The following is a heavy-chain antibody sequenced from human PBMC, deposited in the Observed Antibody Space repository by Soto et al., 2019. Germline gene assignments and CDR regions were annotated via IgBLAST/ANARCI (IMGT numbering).Heavy chain of an antibody. CDR3: ARGPDSGRSYGMDV. J-gene: IGHJ6*01. CDR2: INGGNGNT. CDR1: AYTFTSYA. V-gene: IGHV1-3*01. D-gene: IGHD2-15*01. Sequence: QVQLVQSGAEVKKPGASVKVSCKASAYTFTSYALHWVRQAPGQRLEWMGWINGGNGNTKYSQKFQDRVTITRDASSSTSYMEMSSLTSEDTAVYYCARGPDSGRSYGMDVW.